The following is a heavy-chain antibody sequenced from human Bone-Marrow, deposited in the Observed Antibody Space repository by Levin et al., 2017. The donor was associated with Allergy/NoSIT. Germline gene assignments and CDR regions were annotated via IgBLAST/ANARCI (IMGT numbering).Heavy chain of an antibody. Sequence: PGGSLRLSCTVSGGSVSSVSYYWNWIRQPPGKGLEWIAYIYHSGSTKYNPSLKSRVTISLATSRNQFSLRLTSLTAADKAVYDCARGSYFSGSSFDCWGKGTLVTVSS. CDR1: GGSVSSVSYY. D-gene: IGHD3-10*01. V-gene: IGHV4-61*01. CDR3: ARGSYFSGSSFDC. CDR2: IYHSGST. J-gene: IGHJ4*02.